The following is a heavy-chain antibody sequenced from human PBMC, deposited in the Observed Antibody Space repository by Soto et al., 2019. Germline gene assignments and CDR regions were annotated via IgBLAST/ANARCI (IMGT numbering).Heavy chain of an antibody. CDR2: IYYGGST. CDR3: ARVRREYDNSGPVDY. D-gene: IGHD3-22*01. CDR1: GGSISSGDYS. V-gene: IGHV4-30-2*01. J-gene: IGHJ4*02. Sequence: QLQLQVSGSGLVKPSQTLSLTCAVSGGSISSGDYSWNWIRQPPGKGLEWIGYIYYGGSTYYNPSLQSRVTMSVDRSRNQFSLKLNSETAADTAVYYCARVRREYDNSGPVDYWGQGTLVTVSS.